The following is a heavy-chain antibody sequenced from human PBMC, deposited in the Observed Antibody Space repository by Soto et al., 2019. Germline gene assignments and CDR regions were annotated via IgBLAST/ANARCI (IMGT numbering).Heavy chain of an antibody. CDR2: IWYDGSNK. CDR1: GFTFSSYG. D-gene: IGHD3-22*01. V-gene: IGHV3-33*01. CDR3: ARVLGAYDSSGYYYVEGPDY. J-gene: IGHJ4*02. Sequence: GGSLRLSCAASGFTFSSYGMHWVRQAPGKGLEWVAVIWYDGSNKYYADSVKGRFTISRDNSKNTLYLQMNSLRAEDTAVYYCARVLGAYDSSGYYYVEGPDYWGQGTLVTVSS.